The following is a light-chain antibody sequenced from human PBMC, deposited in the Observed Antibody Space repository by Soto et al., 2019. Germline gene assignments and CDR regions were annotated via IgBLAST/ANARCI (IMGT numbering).Light chain of an antibody. Sequence: DIQMTQSPSSLSASVGDTVTITCRASQTISVYLNWYQQIPGKAPKLLIYTASTLQTGVPSRFSGSGSWTDFTLTIMCLKPEDFATYYCQESFSTTQFSFGAGTPQLTFGGGTRVEIK. V-gene: IGKV1-39*01. CDR3: QESFSTTQFSFGAGTPQLT. J-gene: IGKJ4*01. CDR2: TAS. CDR1: QTISVY.